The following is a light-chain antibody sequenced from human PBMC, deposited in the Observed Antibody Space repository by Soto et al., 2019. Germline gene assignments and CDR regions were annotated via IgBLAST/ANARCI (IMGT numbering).Light chain of an antibody. J-gene: IGLJ1*01. CDR2: EVT. Sequence: QSVLTQPASVSASPGQSITISCTGTSNDVGNYDLVSWYQQHPGKAPQLMIYEVTKRPSGVTDRFSGSKSDNTASLTISGLQAEDEADYYCCSYAGVDASYVFGTGTKVTVL. V-gene: IGLV2-23*02. CDR3: CSYAGVDASYV. CDR1: SNDVGNYDL.